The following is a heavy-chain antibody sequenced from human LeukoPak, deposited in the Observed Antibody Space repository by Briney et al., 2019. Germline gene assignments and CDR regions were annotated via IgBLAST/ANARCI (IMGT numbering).Heavy chain of an antibody. CDR2: IYGSGVSI. J-gene: IGHJ4*02. CDR3: AKDLGWELPAEAY. D-gene: IGHD1-26*01. CDR1: GFTFKNYV. V-gene: IGHV3-23*01. Sequence: GGSLRLSCVASGFTFKNYVMNWVRQAPGKVLEWLATIYGSGVSISYADSVKGRFTISRDNSNNTLYLQMNSLRAEDTAMYYCAKDLGWELPAEAYWGQGILVTVSS.